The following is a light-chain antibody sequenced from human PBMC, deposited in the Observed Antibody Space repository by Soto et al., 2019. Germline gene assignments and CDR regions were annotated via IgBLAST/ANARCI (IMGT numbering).Light chain of an antibody. CDR3: QQYGTSPQT. Sequence: EIVLTQSPGTLSLSPGQRATLSCRASQSVSSNYLAWYQQKPGQAPRLLIHGASSRATANPDRFSGSGSGKDFALTIPRLEPEDFAMYYCQQYGTSPQTFGQGTKVEIK. CDR2: GAS. CDR1: QSVSSNY. V-gene: IGKV3-20*01. J-gene: IGKJ2*01.